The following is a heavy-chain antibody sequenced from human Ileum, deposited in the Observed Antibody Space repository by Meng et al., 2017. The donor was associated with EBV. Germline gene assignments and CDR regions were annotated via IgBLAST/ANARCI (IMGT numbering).Heavy chain of an antibody. CDR3: ASSDYYRSDY. CDR1: GGSSSRRDW. D-gene: IGHD3-22*01. Sequence: GLLRESGPGLWKPSETLSLTSVVSGGSSSRRDWWRWVRQPPGKGLEWIVETSHSGSTNYSPSLKSRVTISLDKSKNQLSLKLNSVTAADTAVYYCASSDYYRSDYWGQGTLVTVSS. CDR2: TSHSGST. J-gene: IGHJ4*02. V-gene: IGHV4/OR15-8*01.